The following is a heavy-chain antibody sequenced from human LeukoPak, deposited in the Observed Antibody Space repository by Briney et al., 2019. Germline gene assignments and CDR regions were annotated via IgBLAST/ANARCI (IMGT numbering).Heavy chain of an antibody. J-gene: IGHJ5*02. D-gene: IGHD3-10*01. CDR2: INAGNGNT. CDR1: GYTFTSYA. CDR3: ARDRRRMVRGVTTTHNWFDP. Sequence: ASVKVSCKASGYTFTSYAMHWVRQAPGQRREWMGWINAGNGNTKDSQKFQGRVTITRDTSASTAYMELSSLRSEDTAVYYCARDRRRMVRGVTTTHNWFDPWGQGTLVTVSS. V-gene: IGHV1-3*01.